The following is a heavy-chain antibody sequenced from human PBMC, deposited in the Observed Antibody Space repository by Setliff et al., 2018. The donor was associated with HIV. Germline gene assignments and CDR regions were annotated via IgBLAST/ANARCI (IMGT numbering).Heavy chain of an antibody. CDR3: AKQYCGGDCYSDSYYYMDV. CDR1: GYSISSGYY. D-gene: IGHD2-21*01. J-gene: IGHJ6*03. Sequence: PSGTLSLTCAVSGYSISSGYYWGWIRQPPGKGLEWIGSIYHSGSTYYNPSLKSRVTISLDTSKNQFSLKLSSVTAADTAVYYCAKQYCGGDCYSDSYYYMDVWGKGTTVTVSS. V-gene: IGHV4-38-2*01. CDR2: IYHSGST.